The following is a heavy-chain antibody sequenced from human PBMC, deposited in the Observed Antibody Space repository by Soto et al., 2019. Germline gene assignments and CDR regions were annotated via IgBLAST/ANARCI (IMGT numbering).Heavy chain of an antibody. D-gene: IGHD1-1*01. Sequence: QVQLVQSGAEVKMPGASVKVSCKASGYTFTSFDINWVRQVTGQGLEWMGWMNPNSGNTGCAQKFQARLTMTRNTSRSAAYMELSSLRSEDTAVYYCAIRHDGRQSTMDVWGQGTTVTVSS. CDR1: GYTFTSFD. V-gene: IGHV1-8*01. J-gene: IGHJ6*02. CDR2: MNPNSGNT. CDR3: AIRHDGRQSTMDV.